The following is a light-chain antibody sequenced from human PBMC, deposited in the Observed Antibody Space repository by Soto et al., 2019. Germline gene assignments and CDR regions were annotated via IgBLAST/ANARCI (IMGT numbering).Light chain of an antibody. V-gene: IGKV3-11*01. CDR2: DAS. CDR1: QSVSSY. J-gene: IGKJ2*01. CDR3: QQRSNWPPYT. Sequence: EIVLTQSPATLSLSPGERATLSCRASQSVSSYLAWYQQKPGQAPRLLIYDASNRATGIPARFSGSGSGTDLPLTNSRLEPEDFAVYYWQQRSNWPPYTFGQGTKLEIK.